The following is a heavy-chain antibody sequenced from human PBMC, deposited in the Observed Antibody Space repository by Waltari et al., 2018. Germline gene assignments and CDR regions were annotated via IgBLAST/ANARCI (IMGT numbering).Heavy chain of an antibody. CDR3: ARESAFSTSWYPGFDP. J-gene: IGHJ5*02. CDR1: GYTLTSYY. CDR2: RNTNSGDT. V-gene: IGHV1-2*06. Sequence: QVQLVQSGAEVKKPGASVKVSCKASGYTLTSYYMHWVRQAPGQGLEWMGRRNTNSGDTNYAQKFQDRVTRTRDTSVNTAYMVVDRLTSDDTAVYFCARESAFSTSWYPGFDPWGQGTLVTVAS. D-gene: IGHD2-2*01.